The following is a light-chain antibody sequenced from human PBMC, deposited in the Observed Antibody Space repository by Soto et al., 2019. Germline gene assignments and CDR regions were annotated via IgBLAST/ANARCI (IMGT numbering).Light chain of an antibody. J-gene: IGLJ3*02. CDR2: EVS. CDR1: SSDIGSHNY. CDR3: SSYTGTTTV. V-gene: IGLV2-14*01. Sequence: QSALTQPASVSGSPGQSITISCTGASSDIGSHNYVSWYQQHLGKAPKLIIYEVSNRPSGVSNRLSGSKSGNTASLTISGLQTEDEADYYCSSYTGTTTVFGGGTQLTVL.